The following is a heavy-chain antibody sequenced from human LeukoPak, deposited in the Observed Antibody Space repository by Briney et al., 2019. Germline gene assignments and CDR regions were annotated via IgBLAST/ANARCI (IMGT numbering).Heavy chain of an antibody. D-gene: IGHD1-14*01. CDR1: GFTFDDYA. V-gene: IGHV3-9*01. Sequence: PGRSLRLSCAASGFTFDDYAMHWVRQAPGKGLEWVSGISGNSGSIGYADSVKGRFTISRDNAKNSLYLQMNNLRAEDTALYYCAKDRRNDFDYWGQGTLVTVSS. CDR3: AKDRRNDFDY. CDR2: ISGNSGSI. J-gene: IGHJ4*02.